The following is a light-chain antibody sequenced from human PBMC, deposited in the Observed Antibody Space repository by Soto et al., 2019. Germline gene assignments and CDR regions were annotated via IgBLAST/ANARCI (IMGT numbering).Light chain of an antibody. CDR1: SSDVGGYNY. CDR2: EVS. Sequence: QSALTQPPSASGSPGQSVTISCTGTSSDVGGYNYVSWYQQHPGKAPKLMIYEVSKRPSGVPDRFSGSKSGNTASLTVSGLQAEDEADYYCSSYAGSTHVFGTGTKVTV. V-gene: IGLV2-8*01. J-gene: IGLJ1*01. CDR3: SSYAGSTHV.